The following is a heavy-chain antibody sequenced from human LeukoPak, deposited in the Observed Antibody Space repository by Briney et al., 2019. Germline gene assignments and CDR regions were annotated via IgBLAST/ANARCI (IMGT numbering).Heavy chain of an antibody. CDR1: GGSISSSSYY. J-gene: IGHJ4*02. Sequence: PSETLSLTCTVSGGSISSSSYYWGWIRQPPGKGLEWIGGIYYSGSTYYNPSLKSRVTISVDTSKNQFSLKLSSVTAADTAVYYCARTVVVVIYYFDYWGQGTLVTVSS. V-gene: IGHV4-39*01. CDR3: ARTVVVVIYYFDY. CDR2: IYYSGST. D-gene: IGHD3-22*01.